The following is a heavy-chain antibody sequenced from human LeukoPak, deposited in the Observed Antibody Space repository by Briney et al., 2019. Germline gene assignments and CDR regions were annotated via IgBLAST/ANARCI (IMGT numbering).Heavy chain of an antibody. CDR3: AREADGSFDY. V-gene: IGHV4-34*01. CDR2: INHSGST. CDR1: GGSFSGYY. D-gene: IGHD2-15*01. J-gene: IGHJ4*02. Sequence: SETLSLTCAVYGGSFSGYYWTWIRQPPGRGLKWIGEINHSGSTNYNPSLKSRVTISIDTSKNQFSLRLSSVTAADTAVYYCAREADGSFDYWGQGTLVTVSS.